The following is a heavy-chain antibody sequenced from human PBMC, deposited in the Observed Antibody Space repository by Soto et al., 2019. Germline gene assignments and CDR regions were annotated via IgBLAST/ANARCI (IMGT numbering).Heavy chain of an antibody. CDR2: IIPIFGTA. D-gene: IGHD3-3*01. CDR1: GGTFSSYA. J-gene: IGHJ4*02. V-gene: IGHV1-69*13. Sequence: ASVKVSCKASGGTFSSYAISWVRQAPGQGLEWMGGIIPIFGTANYAQKFQGRVTITADESTSTAYMELSSLRSEDTAVYYCARYDFWSGNGPYYFDYWGQGTLVTVSS. CDR3: ARYDFWSGNGPYYFDY.